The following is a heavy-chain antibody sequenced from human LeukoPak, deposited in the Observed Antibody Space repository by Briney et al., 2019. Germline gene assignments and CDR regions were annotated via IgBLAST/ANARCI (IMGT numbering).Heavy chain of an antibody. CDR2: ITGSGGDS. V-gene: IGHV3-23*01. D-gene: IGHD1-26*01. J-gene: IGHJ4*02. CDR1: GFIFSNYA. Sequence: GGSLRLSCIVSGFIFSNYAMSWVRQAPGKGLEWVSIITGSGGDSYYADSVKGRFTLSRDNSKNTLYLQMNSLRAEDTAVYYCASEIAWEPIDYWGQGTLVTVSS. CDR3: ASEIAWEPIDY.